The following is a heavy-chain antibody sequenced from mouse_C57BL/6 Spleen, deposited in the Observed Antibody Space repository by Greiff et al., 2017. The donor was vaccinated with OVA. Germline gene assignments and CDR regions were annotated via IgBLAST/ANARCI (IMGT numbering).Heavy chain of an antibody. CDR3: TRDQGLDDYDGPFDY. J-gene: IGHJ2*01. D-gene: IGHD2-4*01. CDR2: ISSGGDYI. CDR1: GFTFSSYA. Sequence: EVQRVESGEGLVKPGGSLKLSCAASGFTFSSYAMSWVRQTPEKRLEWVAYISSGGDYIYYADTVKGRFTISRDNARNTLYLQMSSLKSEDTAMYYCTRDQGLDDYDGPFDYWGQGTTLTVSS. V-gene: IGHV5-9-1*02.